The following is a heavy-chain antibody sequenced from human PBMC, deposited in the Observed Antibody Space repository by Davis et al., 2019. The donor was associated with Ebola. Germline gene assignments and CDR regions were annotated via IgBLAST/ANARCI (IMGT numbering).Heavy chain of an antibody. Sequence: SETLSLTCAVYGGSFSGYYWSWIRQPPGKGLEWIGYIYYSGSTNYNPSLKSRVTISVDTSKNQFSLKLSSVTAADTAVYYCARVLWFGELLYDFWFDPWGQGTLVTVSS. CDR2: IYYSGST. CDR1: GGSFSGYY. V-gene: IGHV4-59*08. D-gene: IGHD3-10*01. J-gene: IGHJ5*02. CDR3: ARVLWFGELLYDFWFDP.